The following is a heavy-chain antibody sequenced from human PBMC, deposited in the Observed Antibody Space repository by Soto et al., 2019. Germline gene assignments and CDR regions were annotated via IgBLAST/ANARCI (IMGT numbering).Heavy chain of an antibody. CDR3: ARGPYDLNWFDP. Sequence: SETLSLTCAVYGGSFSGYYWSWIRQPPGKGLEWIGEINHSGSTNYNPSLKSRVTISVDTSKNQFSLKLSSVTAADTAVYYCARGPYDLNWFDPWGQGTLVTVSS. J-gene: IGHJ5*02. CDR1: GGSFSGYY. CDR2: INHSGST. V-gene: IGHV4-34*01. D-gene: IGHD3-22*01.